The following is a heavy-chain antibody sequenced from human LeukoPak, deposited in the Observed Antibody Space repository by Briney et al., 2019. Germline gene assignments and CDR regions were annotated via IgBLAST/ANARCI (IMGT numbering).Heavy chain of an antibody. CDR3: ASGDSNYAFPI. CDR2: IHHSGGA. D-gene: IGHD3-22*01. V-gene: IGHV4-59*01. Sequence: PSETLSLTCTVSGVSTSSYYWTWIRQPPGKGLEWIANIHHSGGANYNPSLKSRVTASVDTSKSQFSLKLSSVTAADTAIYFCASGDSNYAFPIRGQGTLVTVSS. CDR1: GVSTSSYY. J-gene: IGHJ3*02.